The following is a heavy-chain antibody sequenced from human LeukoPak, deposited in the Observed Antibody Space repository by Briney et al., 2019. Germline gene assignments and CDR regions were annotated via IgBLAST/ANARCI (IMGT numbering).Heavy chain of an antibody. V-gene: IGHV3-21*01. J-gene: IGHJ4*02. Sequence: GGSLRLSCAASGFTFDDYGMSWVRQAPGKGLEWVSSISSSSSYIYYADSVKGRFTISRDNAKNSLCLQMNSLRAEDTAVYYCARFPYSGSYWGQGTLVTVSS. CDR2: ISSSSSYI. D-gene: IGHD1-26*01. CDR1: GFTFDDYG. CDR3: ARFPYSGSY.